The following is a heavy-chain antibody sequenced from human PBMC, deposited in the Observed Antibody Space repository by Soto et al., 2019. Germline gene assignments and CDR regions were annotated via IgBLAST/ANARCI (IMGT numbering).Heavy chain of an antibody. V-gene: IGHV4-59*01. D-gene: IGHD2-15*01. CDR1: GGSISGSF. J-gene: IGHJ4*02. CDR2: IHSSGST. Sequence: SETLSLTCTVSGGSISGSFWTWVRQPPGRGLEWIGYIHSSGSTSYNPSLKGRVTISVDTSKNQFSLKLSSVTAADTAIYYCARYCSGGSCSSKSLDYWGQGALVTVSS. CDR3: ARYCSGGSCSSKSLDY.